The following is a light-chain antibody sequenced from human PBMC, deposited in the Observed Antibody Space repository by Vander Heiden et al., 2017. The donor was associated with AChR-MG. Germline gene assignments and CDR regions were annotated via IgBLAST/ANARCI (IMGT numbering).Light chain of an antibody. CDR1: QSVSSSY. J-gene: IGKJ2*01. Sequence: EIVLTQSPGPLSLSPGEIATLHCRTSQSVSSSYLAWYQQKPGQAPRLLIYGASSRATGIPDRFSGSGSGTDFTFTISRLEPEDFAVYYCQQYGSSPDTFGQGTKLEIK. CDR3: QQYGSSPDT. CDR2: GAS. V-gene: IGKV3-20*01.